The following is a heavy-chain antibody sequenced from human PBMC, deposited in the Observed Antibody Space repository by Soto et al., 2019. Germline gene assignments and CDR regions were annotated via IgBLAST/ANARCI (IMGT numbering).Heavy chain of an antibody. J-gene: IGHJ2*01. CDR2: ISSSSSYT. V-gene: IGHV3-11*05. D-gene: IGHD6-13*01. CDR3: ARAVYSNSWPYFDL. Sequence: QVQLVESGGGLVKPGGSLRLSCAASGFTFSDYYMSWIRQAPGKGLEWVSYISSSSSYTNYADSVKGRFTISRDNAKNSLYLQMNSLRAEDTAVYYCARAVYSNSWPYFDLWGRGTLVTVSS. CDR1: GFTFSDYY.